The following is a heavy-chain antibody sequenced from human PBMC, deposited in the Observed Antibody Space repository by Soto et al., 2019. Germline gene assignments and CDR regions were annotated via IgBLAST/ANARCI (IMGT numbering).Heavy chain of an antibody. CDR1: GYTFSNYY. J-gene: IGHJ4*02. V-gene: IGHV1-46*03. CDR3: AREIVTTSPPGY. Sequence: QVQLVQSGAEVKKPGAAVNVSCKASGYTFSNYYIHWVRKAPGQGLEWMGIITPSTGTTTYAPKFQGRLTMTRDPSTTTLYMELSSLTSEDTAVYYSAREIVTTSPPGYCGQGTLVTVSS. CDR2: ITPSTGTT. D-gene: IGHD1-1*01.